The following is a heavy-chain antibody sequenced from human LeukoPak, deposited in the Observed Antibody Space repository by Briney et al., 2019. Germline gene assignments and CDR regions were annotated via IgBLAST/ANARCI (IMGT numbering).Heavy chain of an antibody. CDR2: IFASGST. V-gene: IGHV4-4*07. J-gene: IGHJ6*03. CDR1: GGSISTNY. CDR3: ARGAGYSREVNFYHYMDV. D-gene: IGHD1-26*01. Sequence: SETLSLTCTVSGGSISTNYWSWVRQPAGKGLEWIGRIFASGSTNYNPSLKSRVTMSVDTSKNQFSLNLTSVTAADTAAYYCARGAGYSREVNFYHYMDVWGKGTTVTVSS.